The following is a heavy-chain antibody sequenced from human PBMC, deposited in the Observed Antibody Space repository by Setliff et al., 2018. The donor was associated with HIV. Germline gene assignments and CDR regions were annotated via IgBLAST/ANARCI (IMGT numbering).Heavy chain of an antibody. CDR2: IYYSGRT. D-gene: IGHD2-8*01. CDR3: AGEIAPAARLPNVGGPPPPGYYHYMDV. J-gene: IGHJ6*03. V-gene: IGHV4-39*07. CDR1: RGSISSTSHY. Sequence: SETLSLTCIVSRGSISSTSHYWGWVRQSPGRRLEWIGSIYYSGRTYYIPSLKSRVTMSVDTSTNQFSLDLTSVTAADTAVYFCAGEIAPAARLPNVGGPPPPGYYHYMDVWGKGTTVTVSS.